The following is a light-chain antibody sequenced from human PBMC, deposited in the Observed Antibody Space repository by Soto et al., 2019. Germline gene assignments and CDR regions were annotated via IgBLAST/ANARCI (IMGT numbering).Light chain of an antibody. Sequence: IGMTHSQATLSVSPGERATLSCRASQSVSSSYLAWYQQKPGQAPRRLIYGASSRATGIPARFSGSGSGREFTLRNTSLQAEDVAVYYCQLYTSWPCSFGQGPRLDIK. V-gene: IGKV3D-15*01. J-gene: IGKJ1*01. CDR2: GAS. CDR3: QLYTSWPCS. CDR1: QSVSSSY.